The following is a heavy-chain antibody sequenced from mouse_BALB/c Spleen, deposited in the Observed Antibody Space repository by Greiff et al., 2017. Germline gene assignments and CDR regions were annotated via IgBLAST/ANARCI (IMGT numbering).Heavy chain of an antibody. CDR1: GFNIKDTY. V-gene: IGHV14-3*02. D-gene: IGHD1-1*01. Sequence: VHVKQSGAELVKPGASVKLSCTASGFNIKDTYMHWVKQRPEQGLEWIGRIDPANGNTKYDPKFQGKATITADTSSNTAYLQLSSLTSEDTAVYYCARDGSSSDDYWGQGTTLTVSS. CDR2: IDPANGNT. J-gene: IGHJ2*01. CDR3: ARDGSSSDDY.